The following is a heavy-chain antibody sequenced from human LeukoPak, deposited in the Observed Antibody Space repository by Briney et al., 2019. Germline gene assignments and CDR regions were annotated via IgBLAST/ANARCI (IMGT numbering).Heavy chain of an antibody. V-gene: IGHV4-30-4*08. Sequence: LRLSCAASGFTFSDNSMSWIRQPPGKGLEWIAYMYYSGSTYYNPSLKSRVTMSADTSKNQLSLKLSSVTAADTAVYYCARPYYYDSRIDPWGQGILVTVSS. J-gene: IGHJ5*02. D-gene: IGHD3-22*01. CDR2: MYYSGST. CDR3: ARPYYYDSRIDP. CDR1: GFTFSDNS.